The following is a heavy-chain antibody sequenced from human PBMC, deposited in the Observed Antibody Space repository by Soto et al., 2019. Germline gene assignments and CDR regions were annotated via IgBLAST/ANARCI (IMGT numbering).Heavy chain of an antibody. CDR2: ISAYNGNT. D-gene: IGHD2-21*01. V-gene: IGHV1-18*01. CDR1: GYTFTSYG. Sequence: ASVKVSCKASGYTFTSYGISWVRQAPGQGLEWMGWISAYNGNTNYAQKLQGRVTMTTDTSTSTAYMELRSLRSDDTAVYYCASENLYCGGECWVYLCQGALVTVSS. CDR3: ASENLYCGGECWVY. J-gene: IGHJ4*02.